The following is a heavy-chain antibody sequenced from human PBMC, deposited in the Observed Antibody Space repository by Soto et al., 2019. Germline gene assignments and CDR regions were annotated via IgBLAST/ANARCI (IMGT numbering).Heavy chain of an antibody. J-gene: IGHJ6*02. V-gene: IGHV4-4*02. CDR2: IYHSGST. CDR1: GGSISSSNW. Sequence: SETLSLTCAVSGGSISSSNWWSWVRQPPGKGLEWIGEIYHSGSTNYNPSLKSRVTISVDKSKNQFSLKLSSVTAADTAVYYCARDYYYYGSGSYYNQNSYYGMDVWGQGTAVT. CDR3: ARDYYYYGSGSYYNQNSYYGMDV. D-gene: IGHD3-10*01.